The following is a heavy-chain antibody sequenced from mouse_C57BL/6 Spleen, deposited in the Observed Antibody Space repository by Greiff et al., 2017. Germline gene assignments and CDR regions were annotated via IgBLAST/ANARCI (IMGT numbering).Heavy chain of an antibody. D-gene: IGHD1-1*01. J-gene: IGHJ3*01. CDR2: ISSGSSTI. CDR3: AYYYGSSYWFAY. Sequence: EVQRVESGGGLVKPGGSLKLSCAASGFTFSDYGMHWVRQAPEKGLEWVAYISSGSSTIYYADTVKGRFTISRDNAKNTLFLQMTSLRSEDTAMYYCAYYYGSSYWFAYWGQGTLVTVSA. V-gene: IGHV5-17*01. CDR1: GFTFSDYG.